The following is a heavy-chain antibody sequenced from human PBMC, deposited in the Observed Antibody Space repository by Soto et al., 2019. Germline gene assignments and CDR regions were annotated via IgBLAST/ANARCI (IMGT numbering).Heavy chain of an antibody. CDR2: IDPRDSYT. V-gene: IGHV5-10-1*03. CDR1: GYSFTTYW. J-gene: IGHJ5*02. D-gene: IGHD1-7*01. Sequence: DVQLAQSGAEVKKPGESLRITCEASGYSFTTYWISWVRQMPGKGLEWMGAIDPRDSYTKYSPSFQGNVTISVDKSISTAYLQWNSLKASDTAIYYCAREKSDLELFNWLDPWGQGTLVTVSS. CDR3: AREKSDLELFNWLDP.